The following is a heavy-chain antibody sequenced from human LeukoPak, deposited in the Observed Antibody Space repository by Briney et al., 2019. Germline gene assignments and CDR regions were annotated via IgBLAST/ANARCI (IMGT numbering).Heavy chain of an antibody. Sequence: GGSLRLSCAASGFTFSSYEMNWVRQAPGKGLEWLSYISSSGSTIYYADSVKGRFTISRDNAKNSLYLQMNSLRAEDTAVYYCAKTDAYNSFDYWGQGTLVTVSS. V-gene: IGHV3-48*03. CDR2: ISSSGSTI. J-gene: IGHJ4*02. CDR3: AKTDAYNSFDY. D-gene: IGHD5-24*01. CDR1: GFTFSSYE.